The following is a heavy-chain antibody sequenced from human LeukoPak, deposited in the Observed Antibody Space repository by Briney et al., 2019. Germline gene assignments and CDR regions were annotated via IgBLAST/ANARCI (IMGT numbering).Heavy chain of an antibody. CDR1: GFTFSSYL. J-gene: IGHJ4*02. D-gene: IGHD3-9*01. CDR2: IKQDGSEK. V-gene: IGHV3-7*01. CDR3: ASLMFDY. Sequence: GGSLRLSCEASGFTFSSYLMSWVRQAPGKGLEWVANIKQDGSEKYYVDSVKGRFTISRDNAKNSLYLQMNSLRAEDTAVYYCASLMFDYWGQGTLVTVSS.